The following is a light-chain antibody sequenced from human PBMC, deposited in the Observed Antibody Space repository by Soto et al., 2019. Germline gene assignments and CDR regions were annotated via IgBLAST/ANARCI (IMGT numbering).Light chain of an antibody. J-gene: IGKJ3*01. Sequence: AIRMTQSPSSFSASTGDRVTITCRASQGISSYLAWYQQKPGKAPKLLIYAASTLQSGVPSRFSGSGSGTDFTLTISCLQSEDFATYYCQQYYSYQFTFGPGTKVDIE. CDR1: QGISSY. CDR3: QQYYSYQFT. CDR2: AAS. V-gene: IGKV1-8*01.